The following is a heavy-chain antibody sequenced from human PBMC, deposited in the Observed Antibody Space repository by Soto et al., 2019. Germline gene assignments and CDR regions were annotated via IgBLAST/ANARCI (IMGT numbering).Heavy chain of an antibody. D-gene: IGHD3-3*01. CDR3: ARLRGRYDFWSGYFVGCWFDP. V-gene: IGHV4-39*01. Sequence: QLQLQESGPGLVKPSETLSLTCTVSGGSISSSSYYWGWIRQPPGKGLEWIGSIYYSGSTYYNPSLKSRVTISVDTSKNQFSLKLSSVTAADTAVYYCARLRGRYDFWSGYFVGCWFDPWGQGTLVTVSS. CDR2: IYYSGST. CDR1: GGSISSSSYY. J-gene: IGHJ5*02.